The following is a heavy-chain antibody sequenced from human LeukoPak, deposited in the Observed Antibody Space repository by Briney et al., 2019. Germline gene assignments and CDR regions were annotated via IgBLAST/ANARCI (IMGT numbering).Heavy chain of an antibody. D-gene: IGHD2-8*01. CDR2: INNDGSST. CDR1: GFTFSSYW. V-gene: IGHV3-74*01. J-gene: IGHJ2*01. Sequence: PGGSLRLSCAASGFTFSSYWMHSVRQAPGKGLVWVSRINNDGSSTSYADSVKGRFTISRDNAKNTLYLQMNSLRAEDTAVYYCARVGVSSDWYFDLWGRGTLVTVSS. CDR3: ARVGVSSDWYFDL.